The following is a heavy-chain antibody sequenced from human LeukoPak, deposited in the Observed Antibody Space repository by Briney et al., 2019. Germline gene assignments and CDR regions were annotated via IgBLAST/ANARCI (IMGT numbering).Heavy chain of an antibody. J-gene: IGHJ4*02. V-gene: IGHV4-59*08. Sequence: SETPSLTCTVSGGSISSYYWSWIRQPPGKGLEWIGSIYYSGSTNYNPSLKSRVTISVDTSKNQFSLKLSSVTAADTAVYYCARSAQLAHAADYWGQGTLVTVSS. CDR3: ARSAQLAHAADY. CDR1: GGSISSYY. D-gene: IGHD2-15*01. CDR2: IYYSGST.